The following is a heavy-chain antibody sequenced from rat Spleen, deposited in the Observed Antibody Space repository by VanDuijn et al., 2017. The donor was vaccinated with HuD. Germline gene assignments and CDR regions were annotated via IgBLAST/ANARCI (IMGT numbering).Heavy chain of an antibody. CDR1: GFTFSNYD. CDR2: IRHDGSGT. D-gene: IGHD4-3*01. Sequence: EVQLVESGGGLVQPGRSMKLSCAASGFTFSNYDMAWVRQAPKTGLEWVATIRHDGSGTNYGDSVKGRFTISRDSAKSTLYLQMDSLRSEDTATYYCARGTGAYWGQGTLVTVSS. V-gene: IGHV5-22*01. J-gene: IGHJ3*01. CDR3: ARGTGAY.